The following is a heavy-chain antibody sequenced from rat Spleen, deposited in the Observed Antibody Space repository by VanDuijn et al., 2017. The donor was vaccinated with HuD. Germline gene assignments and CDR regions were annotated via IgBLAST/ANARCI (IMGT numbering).Heavy chain of an antibody. Sequence: QVQLKESGPGLMQPSQTLSLTCIVSGFSLTNYHVHWVRQSPGKGLDWMAVIWSGGNTDYNSALKSRLSISRDTSKSQVFLKVNSLKTEDTGIYYCTRNYAYYYDGSYHGGFDYWGQGVMVTVSS. CDR2: IWSGGNT. CDR3: TRNYAYYYDGSYHGGFDY. J-gene: IGHJ2*01. V-gene: IGHV2S13*01. D-gene: IGHD1-12*02. CDR1: GFSLTNYH.